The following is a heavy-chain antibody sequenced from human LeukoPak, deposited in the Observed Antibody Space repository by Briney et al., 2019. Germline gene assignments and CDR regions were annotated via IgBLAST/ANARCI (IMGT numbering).Heavy chain of an antibody. J-gene: IGHJ4*02. CDR3: ARVRYYDSSGYYTANYFDY. CDR2: ISSSSSTI. CDR1: GFTFSSYS. V-gene: IGHV3-48*01. D-gene: IGHD3-22*01. Sequence: GGSLRLSCAASGFTFSSYSMNWVRQAPGKGLEWVSYISSSSSTIYYADSVKGRFTISRDNAKNSLYLQMNSLRAEDTAVYYCARVRYYDSSGYYTANYFDYWGQGTLVTVPS.